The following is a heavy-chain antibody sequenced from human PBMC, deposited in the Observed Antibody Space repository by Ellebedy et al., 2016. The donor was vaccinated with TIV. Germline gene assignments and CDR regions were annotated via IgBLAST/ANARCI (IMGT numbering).Heavy chain of an antibody. CDR2: ISGSDDST. J-gene: IGHJ4*02. CDR3: ARDKDFWSGYFCDY. D-gene: IGHD3-3*01. CDR1: GFTFNNYA. V-gene: IGHV3-23*01. Sequence: GESLKISCAASGFTFNNYAMSWVRQAPGKGLEWVSGISGSDDSTYYADSVKGRFTISRDNSKSTLYLQMNSLRAEDTAVYYCARDKDFWSGYFCDYWGQGTLVTVSS.